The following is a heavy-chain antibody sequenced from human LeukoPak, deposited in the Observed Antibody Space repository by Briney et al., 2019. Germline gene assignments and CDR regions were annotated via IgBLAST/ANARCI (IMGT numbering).Heavy chain of an antibody. V-gene: IGHV1-2*02. CDR3: ARGYSGYEFLDY. CDR2: INPNSGGT. Sequence: GASVKVSCKTSGYTFSAYYMHWVRQAAGQGLEWMGWINPNSGGTNYAQKFQGRVTMTRDTSISTAYMELSRLRSDDTAVYYCARGYSGYEFLDYWGQGTLVTVSS. CDR1: GYTFSAYY. J-gene: IGHJ4*02. D-gene: IGHD5-12*01.